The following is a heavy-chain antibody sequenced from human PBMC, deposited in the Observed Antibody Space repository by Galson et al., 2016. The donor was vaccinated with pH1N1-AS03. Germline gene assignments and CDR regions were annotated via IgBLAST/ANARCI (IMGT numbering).Heavy chain of an antibody. J-gene: IGHJ4*02. V-gene: IGHV3-30*07. Sequence: SLRLSCAASGFTFSSYAMHWVRQAPGKGLEWVAVISYDGSKKYYADSVKGRFTISRDDSKNTLFLQMASLRAEDTAGYYCATGGYYRYYSDNSRQSESYFESWGQGTLATVSS. CDR1: GFTFSSYA. CDR3: ATGGYYRYYSDNSRQSESYFES. CDR2: ISYDGSKK. D-gene: IGHD3-22*01.